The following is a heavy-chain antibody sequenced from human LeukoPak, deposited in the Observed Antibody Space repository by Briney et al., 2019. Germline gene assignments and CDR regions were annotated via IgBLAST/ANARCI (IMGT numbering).Heavy chain of an antibody. CDR3: ARTRGKTPFDY. Sequence: SETLSLTCTVSGGSISSYYWSWIRQPPGKGLEWIGYIYYSGSTNYNPSLKSRVNISVDTSKNQFSLKLSSVTAADTAVYYCARTRGKTPFDYWGQGTLVTVSS. CDR2: IYYSGST. CDR1: GGSISSYY. V-gene: IGHV4-59*01. D-gene: IGHD3-10*01. J-gene: IGHJ4*02.